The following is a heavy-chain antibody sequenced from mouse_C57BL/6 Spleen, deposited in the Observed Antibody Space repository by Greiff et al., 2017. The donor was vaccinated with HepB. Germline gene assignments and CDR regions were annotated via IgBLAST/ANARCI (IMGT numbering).Heavy chain of an antibody. CDR1: GFSLTSYG. V-gene: IGHV2-6-1*01. D-gene: IGHD2-3*01. CDR2: IWSDGST. CDR3: ARHRYDGYYGYFDY. J-gene: IGHJ2*01. Sequence: VNLVESGPGLVAPSQSLSITCTVSGFSLTSYGVHWVRQPPGKGLEWLVVIWSDGSTTYNSALKSRLSISKDNSKSQVFLKMNSLQTDDTAMYYCARHRYDGYYGYFDYWGQGTTLTVSS.